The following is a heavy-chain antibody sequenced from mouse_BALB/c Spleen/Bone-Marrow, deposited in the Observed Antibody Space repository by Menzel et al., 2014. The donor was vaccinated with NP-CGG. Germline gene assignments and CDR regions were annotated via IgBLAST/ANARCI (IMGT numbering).Heavy chain of an antibody. V-gene: IGHV3-6*02. CDR2: ISYDGNN. Sequence: VQLKQSGPGLVKPSQSLSLTCSVTGYSITSGCYWNWIRQFPGNKLEWMGFISYDGNNNYNPSLKNRISITRDTSKNQLFLKLNSVTAEDTATYYCARQPYYFDYWGQGTTLTVSS. CDR1: GYSITSGCY. CDR3: ARQPYYFDY. J-gene: IGHJ2*01.